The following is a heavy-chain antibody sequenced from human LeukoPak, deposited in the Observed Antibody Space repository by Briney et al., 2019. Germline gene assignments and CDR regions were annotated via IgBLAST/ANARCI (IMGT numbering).Heavy chain of an antibody. CDR1: GYSFTSYW. J-gene: IGHJ6*04. V-gene: IGHV5-10-1*01. CDR2: IGPSDSYT. D-gene: IGHD6-19*01. Sequence: GEPLKISCKGSGYSFTSYWISWVRQIPGKGLEWMGRIGPSDSYTNYSPSFQGHVTISADKSISTAYLQWSSLKASDTAMYYCARHRSPPTIAVAGTYYYYGMDVWGKGTTVTVSS. CDR3: ARHRSPPTIAVAGTYYYYGMDV.